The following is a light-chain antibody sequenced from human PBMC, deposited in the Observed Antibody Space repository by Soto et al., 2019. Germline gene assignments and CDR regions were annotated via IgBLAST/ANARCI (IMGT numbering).Light chain of an antibody. Sequence: DIVLTQSPCTLSLSLGERATLSCRASQSVASRNLAWYQQKSGQAPRLLIYGASSRAIHTPDRFSGSGSGTDFTLTISGLEPEDFAVYYCQHFGNSPWTFGQGTKVDIK. CDR1: QSVASRN. J-gene: IGKJ1*01. V-gene: IGKV3-20*01. CDR3: QHFGNSPWT. CDR2: GAS.